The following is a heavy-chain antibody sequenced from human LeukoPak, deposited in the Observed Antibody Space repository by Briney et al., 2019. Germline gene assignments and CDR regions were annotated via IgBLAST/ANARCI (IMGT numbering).Heavy chain of an antibody. CDR3: AKGGRSRYDSCDH. CDR1: GFTFSSYG. CDR2: ISYDGSYK. J-gene: IGHJ4*02. V-gene: IGHV3-30*18. D-gene: IGHD3-22*01. Sequence: GGSLRLSCAASGFTFSSYGMHWVRQAPGKGLEWVAVISYDGSYKYNADSVKGRFTVSRDNSKNTLYLQMNSLRAEDTAVYFCAKGGRSRYDSCDHWGQGTLVTVSS.